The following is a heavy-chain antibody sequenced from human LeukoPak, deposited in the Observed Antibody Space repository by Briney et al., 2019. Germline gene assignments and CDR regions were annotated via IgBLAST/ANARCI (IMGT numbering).Heavy chain of an antibody. CDR1: GFTFRSYG. CDR3: AKDTGALYGSDPTNWFDP. CDR2: IWYDGSNK. V-gene: IGHV3-33*06. Sequence: GGSLRLSCAASGFTFRSYGMHWVRQAPGKGLEWVAVIWYDGSNKYYADSVKGRFTISRDNSKNTLYLQMNTLRPEDTAVYYGAKDTGALYGSDPTNWFDPWGQGTLVTVSS. D-gene: IGHD3-10*01. J-gene: IGHJ5*02.